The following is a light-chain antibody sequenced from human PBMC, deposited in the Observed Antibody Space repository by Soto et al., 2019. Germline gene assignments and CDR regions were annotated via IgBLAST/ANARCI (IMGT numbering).Light chain of an antibody. J-gene: IGLJ2*01. CDR3: AAWDDSLNGVV. V-gene: IGLV1-44*01. Sequence: QPVLTQPPSASGTPGQRVTISCSGGSSNIGSNNVNWYQQLPGTAPKLLIYNNSQRPSGVPDRLSGSKSGTSASLAISGLQSEDEADYYCAAWDDSLNGVVFGGGTKVTVL. CDR1: SSNIGSNN. CDR2: NNS.